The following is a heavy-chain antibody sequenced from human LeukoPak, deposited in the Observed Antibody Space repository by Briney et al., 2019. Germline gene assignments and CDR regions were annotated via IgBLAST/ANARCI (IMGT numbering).Heavy chain of an antibody. V-gene: IGHV4-61*02. D-gene: IGHD5-12*01. J-gene: IGHJ3*02. CDR3: ARDYSGYDPTTADAFDI. CDR2: IYTSGST. CDR1: GGSISSGSYY. Sequence: SETLSLTCTVSGGSISSGSYYWSWIRQPAGKGLEWIGRIYTSGSTNYNPSLKSRVTISVDTSKNQFSLKLSSVTAADTAVYYCARDYSGYDPTTADAFDIWGQGTMVTVSS.